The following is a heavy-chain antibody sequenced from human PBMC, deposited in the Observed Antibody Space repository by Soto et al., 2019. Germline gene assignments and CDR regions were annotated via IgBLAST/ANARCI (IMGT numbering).Heavy chain of an antibody. D-gene: IGHD3-22*01. V-gene: IGHV1-18*01. Sequence: GASVKVSCKASGYTFTSYGISWVRQAPGQGLEWMGWISAYNGNTNYAQKLQGRVTMTTDTSTSTAYMELRSLRSDDPAVYYCARDSPDYYDSSGHPDICGQRTMVTVSS. CDR1: GYTFTSYG. CDR2: ISAYNGNT. CDR3: ARDSPDYYDSSGHPDI. J-gene: IGHJ3*02.